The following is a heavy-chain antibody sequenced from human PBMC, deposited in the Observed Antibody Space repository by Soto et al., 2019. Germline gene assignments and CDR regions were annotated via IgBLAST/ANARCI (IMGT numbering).Heavy chain of an antibody. J-gene: IGHJ6*02. CDR3: ASYVRPGAMAPWYYGIDG. D-gene: IGHD1-26*01. CDR1: GCTFRSYA. Sequence: SGKVSCKASGCTFRSYAISWVRQAPGQGLEWMGGIIPIFGTANYAQKFQGRVTITADESTSTAYMELSSLRSEDTAVYYCASYVRPGAMAPWYYGIDGWGRVTTVTVSS. V-gene: IGHV1-69*13. CDR2: IIPIFGTA.